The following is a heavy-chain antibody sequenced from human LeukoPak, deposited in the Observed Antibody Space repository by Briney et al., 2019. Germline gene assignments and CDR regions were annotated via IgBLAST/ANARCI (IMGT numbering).Heavy chain of an antibody. CDR1: GFTFSSYW. Sequence: PGGSLRLSCAASGFTFSSYWMSWVRQAPGKGLEWVANIKQDGSEKYYVDSVKGRFTISRDNAKNSLYLQMNSLRAEDTAVYYCATYSSSTFYYYYMDVWGKGTTVTVSS. CDR2: IKQDGSEK. CDR3: ATYSSSTFYYYYMDV. J-gene: IGHJ6*03. D-gene: IGHD6-6*01. V-gene: IGHV3-7*01.